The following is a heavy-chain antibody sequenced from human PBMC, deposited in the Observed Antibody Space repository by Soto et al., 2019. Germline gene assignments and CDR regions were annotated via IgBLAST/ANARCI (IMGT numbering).Heavy chain of an antibody. CDR1: GFTFSAYG. D-gene: IGHD4-17*01. CDR3: ARDLCGDYVDGMDV. V-gene: IGHV3-30*03. CDR2: VSYDGSSE. J-gene: IGHJ6*02. Sequence: PGGSLRLSCAASGFTFSAYGMHWVRQAPGKGLEWVAVVSYDGSSEHYADSVKGRFTISRDNSKNTLYLQMNSLRAEDTAVYYCARDLCGDYVDGMDVWGQGTTVTVSS.